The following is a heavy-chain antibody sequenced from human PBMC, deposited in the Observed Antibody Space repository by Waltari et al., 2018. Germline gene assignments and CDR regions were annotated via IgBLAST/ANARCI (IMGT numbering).Heavy chain of an antibody. V-gene: IGHV3-21*01. Sequence: EVQLVESGGGLVKPGGSLRLSCAASGFTFSSYSMNWVRQAPGKGLEWVSSISSSSSYIYYADSVKGRFTISGDNAKNSLYLQMNSLRAEDTAVYYCARVRGIAAAGDYFDYWGQGTLVTVSS. D-gene: IGHD6-13*01. CDR3: ARVRGIAAAGDYFDY. J-gene: IGHJ4*02. CDR2: ISSSSSYI. CDR1: GFTFSSYS.